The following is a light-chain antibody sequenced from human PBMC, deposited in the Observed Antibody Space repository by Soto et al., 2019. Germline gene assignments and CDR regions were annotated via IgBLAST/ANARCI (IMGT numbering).Light chain of an antibody. CDR3: SSYTSSSTPVV. J-gene: IGLJ2*01. V-gene: IGLV2-14*01. Sequence: QSALTQPASVSGSPGQSITISCTGTSSDVGGYNFVSWYHHHPGKAPKLLIYEVSNRPSGVSNRFSGSKSGYTASLTISGLQAEDEADYYCSSYTSSSTPVVFGGGTKLTVL. CDR2: EVS. CDR1: SSDVGGYNF.